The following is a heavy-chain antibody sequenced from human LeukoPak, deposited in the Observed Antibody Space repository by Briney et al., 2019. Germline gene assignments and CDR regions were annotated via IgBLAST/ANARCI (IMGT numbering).Heavy chain of an antibody. V-gene: IGHV4-4*07. CDR3: TRDQSSRDDSGGSHY. D-gene: IGHD2-15*01. Sequence: SETLSLTCAVSTASVTSHYWAWIRQPAGKGLEWVGRVHFSGSTNYNPSLRSRVAISLDRSKNQLSLTLKSVSAADTAVSYCTRDQSSRDDSGGSHYWGRGVLVTASS. J-gene: IGHJ4*02. CDR1: TASVTSHY. CDR2: VHFSGST.